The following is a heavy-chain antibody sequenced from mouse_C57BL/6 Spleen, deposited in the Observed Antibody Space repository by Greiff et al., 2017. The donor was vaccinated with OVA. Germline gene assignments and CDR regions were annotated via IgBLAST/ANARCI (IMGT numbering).Heavy chain of an antibody. V-gene: IGHV5-9-1*02. CDR3: TRDDYDTAYAMDY. CDR2: ISSGGDYI. Sequence: EVKLVESGEGLVKPGGSLKLSCAASGFTFSSYAMSWVRQTPEKRLEWVAYISSGGDYIYYADTVKGRFTISRDNARNTLYLQMSSLKSEDTAMYYCTRDDYDTAYAMDYWGQGTSVTVSS. D-gene: IGHD2-4*01. CDR1: GFTFSSYA. J-gene: IGHJ4*01.